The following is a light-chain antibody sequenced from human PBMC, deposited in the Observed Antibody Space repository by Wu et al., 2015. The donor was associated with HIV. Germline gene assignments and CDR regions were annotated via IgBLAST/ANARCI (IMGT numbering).Light chain of an antibody. J-gene: IGKJ4*01. CDR1: QGIGNS. V-gene: IGKV1-NL1*01. CDR2: AAS. Sequence: DIQMTQSPSSLSASIGDRVTMTCRASQGIGNSLAWYQQKPGKAPKLLLFAASRLEGGVPSRFSGSVSGTDYILTISSLQPEDFATYYCQQYYSSPPELTFGGGTKVEI. CDR3: QQYYSSPPELT.